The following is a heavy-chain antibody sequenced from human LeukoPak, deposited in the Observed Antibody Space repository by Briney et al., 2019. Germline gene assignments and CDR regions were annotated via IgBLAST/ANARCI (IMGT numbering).Heavy chain of an antibody. CDR2: IYSSGST. J-gene: IGHJ3*02. V-gene: IGHV4-59*08. CDR3: ARRYCSGGSCYSDRGAFDI. CDR1: GGSISSYY. Sequence: SETLSLTCTVSGGSISSYYWSWIRQPPGKGLEWIGCIYSSGSTNYNPSLKSRVTISVATSKNQFSLMLRSVTAADTAVYYCARRYCSGGSCYSDRGAFDIWGQGTMVTVSS. D-gene: IGHD2-15*01.